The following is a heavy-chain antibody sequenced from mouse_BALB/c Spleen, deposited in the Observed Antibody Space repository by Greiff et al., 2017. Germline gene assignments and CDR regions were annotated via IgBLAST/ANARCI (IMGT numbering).Heavy chain of an antibody. Sequence: EVKLQESGGGLVKPGGSLKLSCAASGFTFSSYAMSWVRQTPEKRLEWVASISSGGSTYYPDSVKGRFTISRDNARNILYLQMSSLRSEDTAMYYCARGGYGNFYYYAMDYWGQGTSVTVSS. V-gene: IGHV5-6-5*01. CDR3: ARGGYGNFYYYAMDY. CDR1: GFTFSSYA. J-gene: IGHJ4*01. CDR2: ISSGGST. D-gene: IGHD2-1*01.